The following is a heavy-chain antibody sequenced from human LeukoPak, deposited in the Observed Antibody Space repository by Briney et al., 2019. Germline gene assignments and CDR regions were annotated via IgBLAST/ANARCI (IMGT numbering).Heavy chain of an antibody. CDR1: GFTFSSYA. V-gene: IGHV3-23*01. CDR2: ISGSGGST. D-gene: IGHD6-6*01. J-gene: IGHJ6*02. CDR3: AKEYAPIAARVYYYGMDV. Sequence: GGSLRLSCAASGFTFSSYAMGWVRQAPGKGLEWVSAISGSGGSTYYADSVKGRFTISRDNSKNTLYLQMNSLRAEDTAVYYCAKEYAPIAARVYYYGMDVWGQGTTVTVSS.